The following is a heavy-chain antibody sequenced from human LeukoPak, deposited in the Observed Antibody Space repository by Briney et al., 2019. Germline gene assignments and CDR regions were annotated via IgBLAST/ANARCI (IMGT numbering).Heavy chain of an antibody. V-gene: IGHV4-39*07. J-gene: IGHJ4*02. CDR3: ARSGIAAAGGNDY. CDR1: GGSISSGDYY. CDR2: IYYSGST. D-gene: IGHD6-13*01. Sequence: SQTLSLTCTVSGGSISSGDYYWGWIRQPPGKGLEWIGSIYYSGSTYYNPSLKSRVTISVDTSKNQFSLKLSSVTAADTAVYYCARSGIAAAGGNDYWGQGTLVTVSS.